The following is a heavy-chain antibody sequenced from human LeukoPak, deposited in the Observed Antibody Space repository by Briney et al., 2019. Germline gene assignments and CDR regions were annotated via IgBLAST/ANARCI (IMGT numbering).Heavy chain of an antibody. CDR2: VNQDAGEK. J-gene: IGHJ4*02. V-gene: IGHV3-7*01. D-gene: IGHD6-19*01. Sequence: GGSLRLSCAASGFSFSSFWMGWVRQAPGKGLEWVASVNQDAGEKHYLDSIKGRFIISRDNARNSAYLQMNSLRAEDTAVYYCARSTGWYPFPDYWGQGTLVTVSS. CDR1: GFSFSSFW. CDR3: ARSTGWYPFPDY.